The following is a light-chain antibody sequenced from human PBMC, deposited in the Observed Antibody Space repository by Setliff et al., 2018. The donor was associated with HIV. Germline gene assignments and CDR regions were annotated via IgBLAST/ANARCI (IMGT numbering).Light chain of an antibody. CDR1: SSDSGDYNS. Sequence: QSALTQPASVPGSPGQSITISCTGTSSDSGDYNSVSWYQQHPGKAPKLMIYDVTSRPSGISNRFSGSKSGNTASLTISGLQAGDEADYYCSSYTSINTRVFGTGTKVTVL. J-gene: IGLJ1*01. V-gene: IGLV2-14*03. CDR3: SSYTSINTRV. CDR2: DVT.